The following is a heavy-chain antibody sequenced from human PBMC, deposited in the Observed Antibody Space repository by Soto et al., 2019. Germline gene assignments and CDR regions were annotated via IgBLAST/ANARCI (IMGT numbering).Heavy chain of an antibody. CDR3: ARVTSEGITGTRWFDP. CDR2: IIPIFGTA. CDR1: GGTFSSYA. Sequence: QVQLVQSGAEVKKPGSSVKVSCKASGGTFSSYAISWVRQAPGQGLEWMGGIIPIFGTANYAQKFQGRVTITADESTSTAYMELSSLRSEDTAVYYFARVTSEGITGTRWFDPWGQGTLVTVSS. D-gene: IGHD1-7*01. V-gene: IGHV1-69*01. J-gene: IGHJ5*02.